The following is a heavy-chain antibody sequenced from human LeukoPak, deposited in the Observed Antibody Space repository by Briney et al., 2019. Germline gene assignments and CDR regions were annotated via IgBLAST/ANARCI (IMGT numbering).Heavy chain of an antibody. V-gene: IGHV1-2*02. J-gene: IGHJ4*02. CDR2: INPNSGGT. CDR3: ARSGTFADFWSGYPDY. CDR1: GYTFTGYY. D-gene: IGHD3-3*01. Sequence: ASVKVSCKAFGYTFTGYYMHWVRRAPGQGLEWMGWINPNSGGTNYAQKFQGRVTMTRDTSISTAYMELSRLRSDDTAVYYCARSGTFADFWSGYPDYWGQGTLVTVSS.